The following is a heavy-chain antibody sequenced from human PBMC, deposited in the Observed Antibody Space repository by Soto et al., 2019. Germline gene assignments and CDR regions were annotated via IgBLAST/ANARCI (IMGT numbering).Heavy chain of an antibody. Sequence: SETLSLTCTVSGGSISSGGYYWSWIRQHPGKGLEWIGYIYYSGSTYYNPSLKSRVTVSVDTSKNQFSLKLSSVTAADTAVYYCARTVDTAMVTAWLDPWGQGTLVTVSS. V-gene: IGHV4-31*03. CDR3: ARTVDTAMVTAWLDP. D-gene: IGHD5-18*01. J-gene: IGHJ5*02. CDR1: GGSISSGGYY. CDR2: IYYSGST.